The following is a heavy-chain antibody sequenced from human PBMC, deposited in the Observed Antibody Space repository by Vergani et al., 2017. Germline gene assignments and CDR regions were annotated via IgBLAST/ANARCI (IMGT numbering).Heavy chain of an antibody. CDR2: IYHSGST. CDR1: GYSISSGYY. J-gene: IGHJ4*02. Sequence: QVQLQESGPGLVKPSETLSLTCAVSGYSISSGYYWGWIRQPPGKGREWIGSIYHSGSTYYNPSLKSRVTISVDTSKNQFSLKLSSVTAADTAVYYCAGASRTETPLDYWGQGTLVTVSS. V-gene: IGHV4-38-2*01. CDR3: AGASRTETPLDY.